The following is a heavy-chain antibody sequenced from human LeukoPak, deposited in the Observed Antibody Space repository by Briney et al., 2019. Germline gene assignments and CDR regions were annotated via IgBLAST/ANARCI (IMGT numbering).Heavy chain of an antibody. D-gene: IGHD3-16*01. V-gene: IGHV3-53*01. CDR3: AKDEATSGGGLAS. CDR2: MYTGGTT. J-gene: IGHJ4*02. CDR1: GFTVSGTH. Sequence: PGGSLILSCAASGFTVSGTHMSWVRQAPGKGLEWVSAMYTGGTTYYADSVKGRFTISRDNSRNTLFLHMSSLRADDTAVYYCAKDEATSGGGLASWGQGTLVTVSS.